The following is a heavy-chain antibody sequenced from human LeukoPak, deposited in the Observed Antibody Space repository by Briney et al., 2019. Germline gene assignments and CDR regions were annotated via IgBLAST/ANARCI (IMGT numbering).Heavy chain of an antibody. CDR3: ARDPTLYSRDY. CDR1: GFTFEDFD. J-gene: IGHJ4*02. D-gene: IGHD4-11*01. CDR2: IKWNGDVI. V-gene: IGHV3-20*04. Sequence: GGSLRLSREGSGFTFEDFDMTWVRQAPGKGLEWVSTIKWNGDVIGYADSVKGRFIISRDNAKNSLFLQMNSLRADDTAFYYCARDPTLYSRDYWGQGTLVTVSS.